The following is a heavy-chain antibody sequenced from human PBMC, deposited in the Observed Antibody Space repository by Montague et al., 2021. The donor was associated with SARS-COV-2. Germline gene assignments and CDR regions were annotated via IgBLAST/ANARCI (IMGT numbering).Heavy chain of an antibody. V-gene: IGHV4-34*01. D-gene: IGHD3-16*02. J-gene: IGHJ5*02. CDR3: ARGPHSLRYRYNWFDP. CDR1: GGSFSGYY. CDR2: INHSGST. Sequence: SETLSLTCAAYGGSFSGYYWSWIRQPPGKGLEWIGEINHSGSTNYNPSLKSRVTISVDTSKNQFSLKLSSVTAADTAVYYCARGPHSLRYRYNWFDPWGQGTLVTVSS.